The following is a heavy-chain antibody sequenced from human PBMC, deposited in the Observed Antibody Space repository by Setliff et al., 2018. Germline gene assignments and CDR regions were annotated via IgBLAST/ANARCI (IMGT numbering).Heavy chain of an antibody. CDR3: AKDSLEVVIALHGMDV. J-gene: IGHJ6*02. D-gene: IGHD2-21*01. CDR2: INGVGTIT. V-gene: IGHV3-23*01. Sequence: GGSLRLSCAASGFTFSSHAMSWVRQAPGKGLVWVSRINGVGTITHYADSVKGRFTISRDNDKNTLYLQMNSLTTEDTAVYYCAKDSLEVVIALHGMDVWGQGTTVTVSS. CDR1: GFTFSSHA.